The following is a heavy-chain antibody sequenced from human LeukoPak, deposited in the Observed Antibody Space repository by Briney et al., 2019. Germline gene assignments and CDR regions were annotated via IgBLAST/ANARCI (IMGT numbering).Heavy chain of an antibody. D-gene: IGHD5-24*01. CDR3: ARGGDGPREDAFDI. V-gene: IGHV1-69*05. J-gene: IGHJ3*02. CDR1: GGTFSSYA. Sequence: SVKVSCKASGGTFSSYAISWVRQAPGQGLEWMGRIIPIFGTANYAQKFQGRVTITTDESTSTAYMELSSLRSEDTAVYYCARGGDGPREDAFDIWGQGTMVTVSS. CDR2: IIPIFGTA.